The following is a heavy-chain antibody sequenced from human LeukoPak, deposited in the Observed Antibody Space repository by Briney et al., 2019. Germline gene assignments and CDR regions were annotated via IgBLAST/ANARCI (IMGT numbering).Heavy chain of an antibody. CDR2: IHGDGRTT. Sequence: GGSLRLSCAASGFTFGSYWIHWVRQVPGKGLVWVSRIHGDGRTTTYADSVKGRFTISRDNAKNTLYVQMNSLRAEDTAVCYCARDNGENYHTAFDYWGQGTLVTVSS. J-gene: IGHJ4*02. CDR3: ARDNGENYHTAFDY. CDR1: GFTFGSYW. D-gene: IGHD2-8*01. V-gene: IGHV3-74*01.